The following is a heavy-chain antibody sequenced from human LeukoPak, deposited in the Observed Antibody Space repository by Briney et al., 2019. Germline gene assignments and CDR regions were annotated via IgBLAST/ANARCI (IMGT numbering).Heavy chain of an antibody. CDR2: INTNTGNP. CDR3: ARDARPYYYDSSGYSEFGY. J-gene: IGHJ4*02. Sequence: ASVKVSCKASGYTFTSYAMNWVRQAPGQGLEWMGWINTNTGNPTYAQGFTGRFVFSLDTSVSTAYLQISSLKAEDTAVYYCARDARPYYYDSSGYSEFGYWGQGTLVTVSS. D-gene: IGHD3-22*01. V-gene: IGHV7-4-1*02. CDR1: GYTFTSYA.